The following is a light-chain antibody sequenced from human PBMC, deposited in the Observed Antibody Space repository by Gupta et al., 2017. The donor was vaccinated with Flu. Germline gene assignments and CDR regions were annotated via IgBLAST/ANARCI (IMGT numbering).Light chain of an antibody. CDR2: RDS. CDR1: VSNIGSNY. V-gene: IGLV1-47*01. J-gene: IGLJ2*01. Sequence: QSILPQPPSVSGTPGQRVTVSCSGSVSNIGSNYVYWYQHLPGTAPKLLIYRDSRRPSGVPDRFSSSKSDTSASLATSGLQVEDGADFYCAAWDDTRSALVFGGGTRL. CDR3: AAWDDTRSALV.